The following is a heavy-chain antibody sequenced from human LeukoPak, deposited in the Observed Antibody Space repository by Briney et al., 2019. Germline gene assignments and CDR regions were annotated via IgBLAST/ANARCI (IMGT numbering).Heavy chain of an antibody. V-gene: IGHV4-39*01. Sequence: SETLSLTCTVSGGSISSSSYYWGWIRQPPGKGLEWIGSIYYSGSTYYNPSLKSRVTISIDTSKNQFSLKLSSVTAADTAVYYCARPLRAGLQSPFDYWGQGTLVTVSS. CDR2: IYYSGST. J-gene: IGHJ4*02. CDR3: ARPLRAGLQSPFDY. D-gene: IGHD5-24*01. CDR1: GGSISSSSYY.